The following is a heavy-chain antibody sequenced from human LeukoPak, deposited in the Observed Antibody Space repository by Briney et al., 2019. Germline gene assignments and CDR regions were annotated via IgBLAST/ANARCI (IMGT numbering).Heavy chain of an antibody. CDR1: GGSISSYH. CDR2: IYYSGST. V-gene: IGHV4-59*08. D-gene: IGHD2-2*01. CDR3: ARVPAAIPYYFDY. Sequence: SETLSLPCTVSGGSISSYHWSWIRQPPGKGLEWIGYIYYSGSTNYNPSLKSRVTISVDTSKHQFSLKLSSVTAADTAVYYCARVPAAIPYYFDYWGQGTLVTVSS. J-gene: IGHJ4*02.